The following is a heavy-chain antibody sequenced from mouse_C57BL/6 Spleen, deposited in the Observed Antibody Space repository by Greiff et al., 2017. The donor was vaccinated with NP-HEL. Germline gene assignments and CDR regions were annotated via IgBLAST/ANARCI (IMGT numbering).Heavy chain of an antibody. J-gene: IGHJ4*01. CDR1: GFTFSDYY. V-gene: IGHV5-12*01. CDR3: ARRFYYDNAMDY. D-gene: IGHD2-4*01. Sequence: EVMLVESGGGLVQPGGSLKLSCAASGFTFSDYYMYWVRQTPEKRLEWVAYISNGGGSTYYLDTVKGRFTISRDNAKNTLYLQMSRLKSEDTAMYYCARRFYYDNAMDYWGQGTSVTVSS. CDR2: ISNGGGST.